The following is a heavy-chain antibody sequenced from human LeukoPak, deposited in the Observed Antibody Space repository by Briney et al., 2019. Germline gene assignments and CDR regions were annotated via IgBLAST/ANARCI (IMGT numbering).Heavy chain of an antibody. V-gene: IGHV3-7*01. CDR1: GFPFSAHW. Sequence: PGGSLRLSCATSGFPFSAHWMSWVRQAPGKGLEWVANIEKDGSDIHYADSVRGRFTISRDNTQTSQWLQMNSLRVEDMAIYYCATNTDYRFDYWGQGILVTVSS. J-gene: IGHJ4*02. CDR2: IEKDGSDI. CDR3: ATNTDYRFDY. D-gene: IGHD3-16*01.